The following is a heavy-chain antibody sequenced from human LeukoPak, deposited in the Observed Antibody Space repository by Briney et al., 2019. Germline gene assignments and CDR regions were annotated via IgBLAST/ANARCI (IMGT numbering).Heavy chain of an antibody. J-gene: IGHJ4*02. V-gene: IGHV3-30-3*01. CDR2: ISYDGSNK. CDR3: ASTWELDRY. D-gene: IGHD1-26*01. Sequence: GGSLRLSCAASGFTFSSYAMHWVRQAPGKGLEWVAVISYDGSNKYYADSVKGRFTISRDNSKNTLYLQMNSLRAEDTAVYYCASTWELDRYWGQGTLVTVSS. CDR1: GFTFSSYA.